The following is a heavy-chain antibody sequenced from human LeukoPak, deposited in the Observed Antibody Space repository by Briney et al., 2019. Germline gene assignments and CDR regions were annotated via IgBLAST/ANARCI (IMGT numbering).Heavy chain of an antibody. Sequence: ASVKVSRKASGYTFTGYYMHWVRQAPGQGLEWMGWINPNSGGTNYAQKFQGRVTMTRDTSISTAYMELSRLRSDDTAVYYCARDTRIAVAGPYYYYGMDVWGQGTTVTVSS. CDR2: INPNSGGT. V-gene: IGHV1-2*02. D-gene: IGHD6-19*01. CDR1: GYTFTGYY. J-gene: IGHJ6*02. CDR3: ARDTRIAVAGPYYYYGMDV.